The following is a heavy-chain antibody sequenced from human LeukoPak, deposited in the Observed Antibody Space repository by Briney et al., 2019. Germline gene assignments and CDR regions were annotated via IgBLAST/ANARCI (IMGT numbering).Heavy chain of an antibody. Sequence: SETLSLTCTAAGGSIRSYYWSWIRQPPGKGLEWIGYVYYSGSTNYNPSLKGRVTMSVDTSKNQFSLKLNSVTAADTAVYYCARWVGRFLDHWGQGTLVTVSS. J-gene: IGHJ4*02. CDR3: ARWVGRFLDH. CDR1: GGSIRSYY. V-gene: IGHV4-59*01. D-gene: IGHD3-3*01. CDR2: VYYSGST.